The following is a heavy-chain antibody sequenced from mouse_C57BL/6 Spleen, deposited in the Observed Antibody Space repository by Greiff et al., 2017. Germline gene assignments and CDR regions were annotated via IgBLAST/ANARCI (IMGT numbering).Heavy chain of an antibody. Sequence: VQLQESGPELVKPGASVKISCKASGYAFSSSWMNWVKQRPGKGLEWIGRIYPGDGDTNYNGKFKGKATLTADKSSSTAYMQLSSLTSEDSAVYFCARSEVTKGGYFDYWGQGTTLTVSS. J-gene: IGHJ2*01. CDR1: GYAFSSSW. V-gene: IGHV1-82*01. CDR3: ARSEVTKGGYFDY. CDR2: IYPGDGDT. D-gene: IGHD2-2*01.